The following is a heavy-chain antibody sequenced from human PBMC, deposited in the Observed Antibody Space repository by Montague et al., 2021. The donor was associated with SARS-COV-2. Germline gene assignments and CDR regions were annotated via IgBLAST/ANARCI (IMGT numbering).Heavy chain of an antibody. D-gene: IGHD1-26*01. V-gene: IGHV3-30*04. CDR3: ARGRSGNYLDGIQH. CDR1: GFTFSSYA. J-gene: IGHJ1*01. Sequence: SLRLSCAASGFTFSSYAMHWVRQAPGKGLEWVAVISYDGSNKYYADSVKGRFTISRDNSKNTLYLQMNSLRAEDTAVYYCARGRSGNYLDGIQHWGQGTLVTVSS. CDR2: ISYDGSNK.